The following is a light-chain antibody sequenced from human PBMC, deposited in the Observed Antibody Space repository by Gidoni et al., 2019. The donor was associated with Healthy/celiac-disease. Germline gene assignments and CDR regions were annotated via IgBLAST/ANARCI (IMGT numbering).Light chain of an antibody. Sequence: DIQMTQSPSSVSASVGDRVTITCRASPGISSWLAWYQQKPGKAPKLLIYAASSLQSGVPSRFSGSGSGTDFTLTISSRQPEDFATYYCQQANSFPPTFGPGTKVDIK. CDR3: QQANSFPPT. CDR1: PGISSW. V-gene: IGKV1D-12*01. J-gene: IGKJ3*01. CDR2: AAS.